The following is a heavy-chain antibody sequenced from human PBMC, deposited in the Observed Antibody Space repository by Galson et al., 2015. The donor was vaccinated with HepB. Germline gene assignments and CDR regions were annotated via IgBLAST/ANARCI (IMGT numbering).Heavy chain of an antibody. CDR1: GFTFSSYG. D-gene: IGHD2-21*02. V-gene: IGHV3-23*01. Sequence: SLRLSCAASGFTFSSYGMSWVRQAPGQGLEWVSSITTTGDATYYTDSVKGRFTISRDNSKNTLYLQMNSLRAEDTALYYCAKVGGGAWRGYCDYWGQGIMVTVSS. CDR3: AKVGGGAWRGYCDY. J-gene: IGHJ4*02. CDR2: ITTTGDAT.